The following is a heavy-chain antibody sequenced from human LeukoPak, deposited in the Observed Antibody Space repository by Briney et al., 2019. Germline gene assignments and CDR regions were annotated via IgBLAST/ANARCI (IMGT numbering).Heavy chain of an antibody. CDR3: AKVDWNDVQQYYYYYGMDV. Sequence: GGSLRLSCAASGFTFSSYAMSWVRQAPGKGLEWGSAISGSGGSTYYADSVKGRFTISRDNSKNTLYLQMNSLRAEDTAVYYCAKVDWNDVQQYYYYYGMDVWGQGTTVTVSS. V-gene: IGHV3-23*01. D-gene: IGHD1-1*01. CDR1: GFTFSSYA. CDR2: ISGSGGST. J-gene: IGHJ6*02.